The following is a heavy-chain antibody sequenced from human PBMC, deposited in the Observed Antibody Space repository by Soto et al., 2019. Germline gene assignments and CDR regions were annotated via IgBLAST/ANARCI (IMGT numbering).Heavy chain of an antibody. CDR1: GGSISRYY. CDR3: ARDKRWLVLTVRWVNAFDI. D-gene: IGHD6-19*01. J-gene: IGHJ3*02. V-gene: IGHV4-59*01. CDR2: IYYSGST. Sequence: TLSLSCTVSGGSISRYYWSWIRQPRGKGLEWIGYIYYSGSTNYNRSLKSRVTISVDTSKTQFSLKLSSVTAADTAVYYCARDKRWLVLTVRWVNAFDIWGQGTMVTVS.